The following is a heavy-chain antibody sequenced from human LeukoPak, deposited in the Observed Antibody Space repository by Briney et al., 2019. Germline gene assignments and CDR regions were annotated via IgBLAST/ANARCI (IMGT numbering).Heavy chain of an antibody. D-gene: IGHD6-19*01. Sequence: GGSLRLSCAASGLTFSNYAMSWVRQAPGKGLEWVSGISDSGGSTYYADSVKGRFIISRDNSKNTLYLQMNSLRAEDTAVYYCAKGIYSGGWSYFDYWGHGTLVTVSS. V-gene: IGHV3-23*01. CDR3: AKGIYSGGWSYFDY. CDR2: ISDSGGST. CDR1: GLTFSNYA. J-gene: IGHJ4*01.